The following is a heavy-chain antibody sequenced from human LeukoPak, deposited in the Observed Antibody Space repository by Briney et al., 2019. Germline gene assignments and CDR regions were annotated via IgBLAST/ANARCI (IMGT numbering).Heavy chain of an antibody. V-gene: IGHV3-66*01. Sequence: PSGGSLRLSCAASGFTVSSNYMSWVRQAPGKGLEWVSAISGSGGSTYYADSAKGRFTISRDNAKNSLYLQMNSLRAEDTAVYYCARGSGYYIWGQGTLVTVSS. CDR3: ARGSGYYI. D-gene: IGHD3-3*01. CDR1: GFTVSSNY. CDR2: ISGSGGST. J-gene: IGHJ4*02.